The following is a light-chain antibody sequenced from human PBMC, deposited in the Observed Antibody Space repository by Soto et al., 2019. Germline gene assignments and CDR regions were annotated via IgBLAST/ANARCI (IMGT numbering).Light chain of an antibody. J-gene: IGKJ3*01. CDR2: DAS. Sequence: DIQMTQSPSSLSASVGDRVTITCRASQGIGNYLAWFQQKPGKVPNLLMSDASTLHSGVPSRFSGSGSGTDFTLTISSLQPEDVATYYCQKYDSVQFTFGSGTKVDIK. V-gene: IGKV1-27*01. CDR1: QGIGNY. CDR3: QKYDSVQFT.